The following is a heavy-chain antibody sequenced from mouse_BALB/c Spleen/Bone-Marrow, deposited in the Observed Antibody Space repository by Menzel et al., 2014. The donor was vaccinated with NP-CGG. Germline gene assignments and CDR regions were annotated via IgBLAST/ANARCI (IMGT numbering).Heavy chain of an antibody. CDR3: AREGMSTGDY. CDR2: IYPYNDVT. V-gene: IGHV1-14*01. Sequence: EVQLVESGPELVKPGASVKMSCKASGYTFTSYVLHWVKQTPGQGLEWIGYIYPYNDVTKYNEKFKAKATLTSDKSSSTAYMELSSLTSEDSAVYYCAREGMSTGDYWGQGTTLTVSS. J-gene: IGHJ2*01. CDR1: GYTFTSYV. D-gene: IGHD2-4*01.